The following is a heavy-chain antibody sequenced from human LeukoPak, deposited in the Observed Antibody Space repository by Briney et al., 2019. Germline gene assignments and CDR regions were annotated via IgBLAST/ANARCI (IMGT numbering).Heavy chain of an antibody. CDR3: ARDLRDGFNLPYYYYYAMGV. V-gene: IGHV1-2*02. CDR1: GYTFTGYY. CDR2: INPDSGGT. J-gene: IGHJ6*02. Sequence: ASVKVSCKASGYTFTGYYLHWVRQAPGQGLEWMGWINPDSGGTKSAQKFQGRVTMTRDTSISTAYVELSRLRSEDTAVYYCARDLRDGFNLPYYYYYAMGVWGQGTTVTVSS. D-gene: IGHD5-24*01.